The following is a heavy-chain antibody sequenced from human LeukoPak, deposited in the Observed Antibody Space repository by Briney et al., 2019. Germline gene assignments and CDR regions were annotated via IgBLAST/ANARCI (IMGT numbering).Heavy chain of an antibody. V-gene: IGHV4-39*01. CDR3: TRPVSAYCGGDCSDY. J-gene: IGHJ4*02. Sequence: SETLSLTCTVSGGSISSSSYYWGWIRQPPGKGLEWIGSIYYSGSTYYNPSLKSRVTISVDTSKNQFSLKLSSVTAADTAVYYCTRPVSAYCGGDCSDYWGQGTLVTVSS. CDR2: IYYSGST. CDR1: GGSISSSSYY. D-gene: IGHD2-21*01.